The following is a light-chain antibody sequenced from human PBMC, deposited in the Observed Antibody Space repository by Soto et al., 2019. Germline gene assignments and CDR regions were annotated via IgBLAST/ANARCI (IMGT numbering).Light chain of an antibody. CDR3: QQANSFPRT. CDR2: ATS. CDR1: QGIGSW. J-gene: IGKJ1*01. Sequence: IQMTQSPSSVSASIGDRVTITCRASQGIGSWLVWYQQNPGKAPKLLISATSSLQSGVPSRFSGSGSGTDFTLTITSLQPEDSATYDCQQANSFPRTFGQGTKVDI. V-gene: IGKV1-12*01.